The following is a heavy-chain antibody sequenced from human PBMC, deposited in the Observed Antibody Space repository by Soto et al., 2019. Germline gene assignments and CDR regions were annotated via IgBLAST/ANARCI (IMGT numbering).Heavy chain of an antibody. J-gene: IGHJ5*02. V-gene: IGHV3-23*01. CDR3: AKKGGYYGSGSYPAGWFDP. CDR2: ISGSGGST. D-gene: IGHD3-10*01. CDR1: GFTFSSYA. Sequence: EVQLLESGGGLVQPGGSLRLSCAASGFTFSSYAMSWVRQAPGKGLEWVSAISGSGGSTYYADSMKGRFTISRDNSKNPLYLQMNSLRAEDTAVYYCAKKGGYYGSGSYPAGWFDPWGQGTLVTVSS.